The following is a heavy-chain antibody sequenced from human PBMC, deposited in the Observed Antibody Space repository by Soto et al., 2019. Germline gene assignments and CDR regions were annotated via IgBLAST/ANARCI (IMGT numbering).Heavy chain of an antibody. Sequence: QVQLQESGPGLVKPSQTLSLTCTVSGGSISSGGTGSYWTWIRQLPGKGLEWIGYIYYTGNTYYTXSXKRXPTISIDTSENQFSLKLTSVTAADTAVYFCASGHDAYKVRYWGQGTLVTVSS. J-gene: IGHJ4*02. CDR1: GGSISSGGTGSY. V-gene: IGHV4-31*03. CDR3: ASGHDAYKVRY. CDR2: IYYTGNT. D-gene: IGHD1-1*01.